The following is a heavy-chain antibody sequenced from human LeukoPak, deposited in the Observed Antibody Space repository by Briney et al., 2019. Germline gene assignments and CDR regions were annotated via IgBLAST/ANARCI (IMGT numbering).Heavy chain of an antibody. Sequence: ASVKVSCKASGYTFTSYDINWVRQATGQGLEWMGWMNPNSGNTGYAQKFQGRVTVTRNTSISTAYMELSSLRSEDTAVYYCARSLDGYGSSWYIDWFDPWGQGTLVTVSS. V-gene: IGHV1-8*01. J-gene: IGHJ5*02. CDR3: ARSLDGYGSSWYIDWFDP. CDR1: GYTFTSYD. D-gene: IGHD6-13*01. CDR2: MNPNSGNT.